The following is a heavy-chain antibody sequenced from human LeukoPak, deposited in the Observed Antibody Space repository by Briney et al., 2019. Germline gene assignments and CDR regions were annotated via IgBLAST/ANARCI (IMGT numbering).Heavy chain of an antibody. CDR1: GGSMRSSSYY. CDR3: ARRGRVIEAAYWFDP. Sequence: PSETLSLTCSVSGGSMRSSSYYWGWIRQPPGKGLEWIGNIYYTGNTYYNPSLKSRVTISVDTSKNQFSLKLSSMTAADTAVYHCARRGRVIEAAYWFDPWGQGTLVTVSS. CDR2: IYYTGNT. J-gene: IGHJ5*02. D-gene: IGHD3-10*01. V-gene: IGHV4-39*01.